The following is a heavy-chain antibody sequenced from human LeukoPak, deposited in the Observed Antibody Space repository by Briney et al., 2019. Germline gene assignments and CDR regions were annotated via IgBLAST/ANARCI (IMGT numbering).Heavy chain of an antibody. CDR3: ARDQSSSWYWFDP. V-gene: IGHV4-30-2*01. CDR2: IYHSGTT. Sequence: SQTLSLTCAVSGGSISSGGYSWNWIRKPPGKGLEWIGYIYHSGTTYYNPSLKIRLTISVDRSKNQFSLKLSSVTAADTAVYYCARDQSSSWYWFDPWGQGTLVTVSS. CDR1: GGSISSGGYS. J-gene: IGHJ5*02. D-gene: IGHD6-13*01.